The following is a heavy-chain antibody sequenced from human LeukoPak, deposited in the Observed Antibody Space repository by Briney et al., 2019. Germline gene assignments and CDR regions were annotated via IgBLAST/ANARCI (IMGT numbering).Heavy chain of an antibody. V-gene: IGHV3-23*01. CDR1: GFTFSSYA. CDR2: ISGSGDNT. CDR3: AKDPSFYCTGGSCHSKYYFDD. Sequence: TGGSLRLSCAASGFTFSSYAMSWVRQAPGKGLEWVSAISGSGDNTYHADSVKGRFTISRDNSKNTLYLQMNSLRAEDTALYYCAKDPSFYCTGGSCHSKYYFDDWGQGTLVTVSS. D-gene: IGHD2-15*01. J-gene: IGHJ4*02.